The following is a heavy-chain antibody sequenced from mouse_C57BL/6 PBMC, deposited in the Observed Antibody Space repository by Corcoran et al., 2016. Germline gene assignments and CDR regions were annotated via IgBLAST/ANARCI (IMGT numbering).Heavy chain of an antibody. J-gene: IGHJ4*01. CDR1: GYTFTTYG. CDR2: INTYSGVP. V-gene: IGHV9-3*01. Sequence: QIQLVQSGPELKKPGETVKISCKASGYTFTTYGMSWVKQAPGKGLKWLGWINTYSGVPTYADDFKGRFAFSLETSASTAYLKINNLNNEDTATYYCARESGHGNYFYYAMDYWGQGTAVTV. D-gene: IGHD2-1*01. CDR3: ARESGHGNYFYYAMDY.